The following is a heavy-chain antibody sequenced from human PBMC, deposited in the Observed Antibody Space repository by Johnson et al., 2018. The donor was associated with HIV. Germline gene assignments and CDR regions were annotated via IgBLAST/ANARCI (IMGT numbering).Heavy chain of an antibody. J-gene: IGHJ3*02. CDR3: AKDQWSSSWTNDAFDI. D-gene: IGHD6-13*01. CDR2: ISYDGSNK. CDR1: GFTFSDYG. Sequence: QMLLVESGGGVVQPGRSLRLSCAASGFTFSDYGMHWVRQAPGKGLEWVAVISYDGSNKYYPGSVKGRFTISRENAKNSLYLQMNSLRAGDTAVYYCAKDQWSSSWTNDAFDIWGQGTMVTVSS. V-gene: IGHV3-33*05.